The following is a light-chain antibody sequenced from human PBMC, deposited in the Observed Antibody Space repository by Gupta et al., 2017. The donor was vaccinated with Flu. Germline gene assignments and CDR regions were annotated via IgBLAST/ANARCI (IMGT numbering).Light chain of an antibody. J-gene: IGKJ2*01. CDR3: QQGNRRPYM. CDR1: HSLVYRTGNTY. V-gene: IGKV2-30*01. CDR2: KVS. Sequence: DVVVTQSPLSLPVTHGQPASISCRTSHSLVYRTGNTYLHWFQQKPGRSPRLLIYKVSNRDSGVPDRFSGSGSGTDFTLTISSLQAEDIGVYYCQQGNRRPYMFGQGTXLEIK.